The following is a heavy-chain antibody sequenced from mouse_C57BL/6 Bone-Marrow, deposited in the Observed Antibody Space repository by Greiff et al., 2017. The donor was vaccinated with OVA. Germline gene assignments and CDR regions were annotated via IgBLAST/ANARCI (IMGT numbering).Heavy chain of an antibody. J-gene: IGHJ2*01. Sequence: VQLKPSVAELVRPGASVKLSCTASGFNIKNTYMPWVKPRPEQGLAWIGRIDPANGNTKYAPKFQGTATITADTSSNTAYLQLSSLTSEDTAIYYCARGITTVVAPYYFDYWGQGTTLTVSS. CDR1: GFNIKNTY. V-gene: IGHV14-3*01. CDR3: ARGITTVVAPYYFDY. CDR2: IDPANGNT. D-gene: IGHD1-1*01.